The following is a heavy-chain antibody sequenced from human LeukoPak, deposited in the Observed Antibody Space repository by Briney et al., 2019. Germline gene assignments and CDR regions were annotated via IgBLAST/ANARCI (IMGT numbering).Heavy chain of an antibody. V-gene: IGHV3-66*01. D-gene: IGHD2-2*01. Sequence: QSGGSLRLSCAASGFTFSSYSMNWVRQAPGKGLEWVSVIYSGGSTFYGDSVKGRFTISRDNSMNTLYLQMNSLRVDDTAVYYCAREQVVVGRGYYGMDVWGQGTTVTVSS. CDR2: IYSGGST. J-gene: IGHJ6*02. CDR1: GFTFSSYS. CDR3: AREQVVVGRGYYGMDV.